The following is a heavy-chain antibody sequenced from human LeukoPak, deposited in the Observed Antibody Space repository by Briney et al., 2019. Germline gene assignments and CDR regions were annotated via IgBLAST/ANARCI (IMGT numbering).Heavy chain of an antibody. V-gene: IGHV1-69*01. CDR2: IIPIFGTA. J-gene: IGHJ4*02. CDR1: GGTFSSHA. CDR3: ARDTGIITGTFDY. D-gene: IGHD1-20*01. Sequence: SVKVSCKSSGGTFSSHAISWVRQAPGQGLEWMGGIIPIFGTANYAQKFQGRVTITADESTSTAYMELSSLRSEDTAVYYCARDTGIITGTFDYWGQGTLVTVSS.